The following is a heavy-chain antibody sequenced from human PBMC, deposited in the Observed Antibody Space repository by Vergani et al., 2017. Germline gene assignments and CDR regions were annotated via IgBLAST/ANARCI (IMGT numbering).Heavy chain of an antibody. CDR1: GYTFTGYD. Sequence: QVQLVQSGAEVKKPGASVKVSCKASGYTFTGYDMHWVRQAPGQGLEWMGWINTNSGGTNYAQKFQGWVTMIRDTSISTAYMELSRLRSDASAVYYCARVMRGSGGFVAFDIWGQGTMVTVSS. CDR3: ARVMRGSGGFVAFDI. J-gene: IGHJ3*02. CDR2: INTNSGGT. D-gene: IGHD1-26*01. V-gene: IGHV1-2*04.